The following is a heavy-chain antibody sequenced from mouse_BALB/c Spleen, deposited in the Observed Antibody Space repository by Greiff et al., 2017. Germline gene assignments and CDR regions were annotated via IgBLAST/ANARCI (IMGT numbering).Heavy chain of an antibody. CDR3: ATRGDGYEAWFAY. D-gene: IGHD2-2*01. CDR2: IFPGTGTT. Sequence: QVQLKQSGAELVKPGASVKLSCKTSGYTFTSYWIQWVKQRPGQGLGWIGEIFPGTGTTYYNEKFKGKATLTIDTSSSTAYMQLSSLTSEDSAVYFCATRGDGYEAWFAYWGQGTLVTVSA. V-gene: IGHV1S132*01. J-gene: IGHJ3*01. CDR1: GYTFTSYW.